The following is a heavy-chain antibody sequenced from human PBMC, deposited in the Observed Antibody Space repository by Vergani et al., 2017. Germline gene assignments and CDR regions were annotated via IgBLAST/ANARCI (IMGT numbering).Heavy chain of an antibody. CDR3: ARVLLGIPAAMIWFDP. J-gene: IGHJ5*02. V-gene: IGHV4-4*03. Sequence: QVQLQESGPGLLKPPGTLSLTCAVAGDSTSSNNCWTLVRQPPGKGLEWIGEICHTEDTKYSPSLKSRVTVSVDKSKNQFPLKLSSVTAADTAVYYCARVLLGIPAAMIWFDPWGQGTLVTVSS. CDR1: GDSTSSNNC. D-gene: IGHD2-2*01. CDR2: ICHTEDT.